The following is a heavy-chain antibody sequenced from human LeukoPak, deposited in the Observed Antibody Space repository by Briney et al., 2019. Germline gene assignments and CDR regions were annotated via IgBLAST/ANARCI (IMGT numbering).Heavy chain of an antibody. V-gene: IGHV3-30*02. CDR2: IRYDGSNK. CDR3: AKDRFDSGSYYLDY. J-gene: IGHJ4*02. Sequence: PGGSLRLSCAASGFTFDDYGMHWVRQAPGKGLEWVAFIRYDGSNKYYADSVKGRFTISRDNSKNTLYLQMNSLRAEDTAVYYCAKDRFDSGSYYLDYWGQGTLVTVSS. D-gene: IGHD1-26*01. CDR1: GFTFDDYG.